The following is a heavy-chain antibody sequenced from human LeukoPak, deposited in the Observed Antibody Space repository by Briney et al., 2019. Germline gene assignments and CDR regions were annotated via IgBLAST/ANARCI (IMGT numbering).Heavy chain of an antibody. Sequence: PGGSLRLSCAASGFTFSDVWMNWVRQAPGMGLEWVGRIKRKSDGETTDYAAPVKGRFTISRDDSKNTLFLQMNNLKTGDTAMYYCTADTPSSSAQAFDYWGQGTLVTVSS. V-gene: IGHV3-15*07. CDR2: IKRKSDGETT. J-gene: IGHJ4*02. D-gene: IGHD6-19*01. CDR1: GFTFSDVW. CDR3: TADTPSSSAQAFDY.